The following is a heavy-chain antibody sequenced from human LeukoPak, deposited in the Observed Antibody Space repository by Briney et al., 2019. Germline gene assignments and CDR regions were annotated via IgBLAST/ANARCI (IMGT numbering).Heavy chain of an antibody. Sequence: SETLSLTCAVYGGSFSGYYWSWIRQPPGKGLEWIGEINHSGSTNYNPSLKSRVTISVDTSKNQFSLKLSSVTAADTAVYYRARGLYIVATIRYYYMDVWGKGTTVTVSS. V-gene: IGHV4-34*01. CDR3: ARGLYIVATIRYYYMDV. D-gene: IGHD5-12*01. CDR1: GGSFSGYY. CDR2: INHSGST. J-gene: IGHJ6*03.